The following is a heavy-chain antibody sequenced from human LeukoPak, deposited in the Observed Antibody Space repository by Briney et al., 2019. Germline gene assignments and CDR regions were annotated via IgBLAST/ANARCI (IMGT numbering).Heavy chain of an antibody. CDR3: ARLVGANNYILDV. D-gene: IGHD1-26*01. Sequence: GGSLRLSCEASGFTFSDLYMDWLRQAPGRGLEWIGRIRNKANSYTTEYAASVNGRFTFSRDDSKSSFYPQMNSLKTDDTALYYCARLVGANNYILDVWGQGTTVTVSS. CDR2: IRNKANSYTT. CDR1: GFTFSDLY. J-gene: IGHJ6*02. V-gene: IGHV3-72*01.